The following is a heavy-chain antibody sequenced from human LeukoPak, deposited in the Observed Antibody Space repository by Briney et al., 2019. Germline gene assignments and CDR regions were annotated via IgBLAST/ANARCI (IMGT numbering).Heavy chain of an antibody. J-gene: IGHJ6*02. CDR1: GGSISSSY. D-gene: IGHD4-17*01. CDR2: IYTSGST. Sequence: SETLSLTCTVSGGSISSSYWSWIRHPAGRGLGGIGRIYTSGSTNYNPSLKSRVTMSVDTSKNQFSLKLSSVTAADTAVYYCAREDPQTTVPEGMDVWGQGTTVTVSS. CDR3: AREDPQTTVPEGMDV. V-gene: IGHV4-4*07.